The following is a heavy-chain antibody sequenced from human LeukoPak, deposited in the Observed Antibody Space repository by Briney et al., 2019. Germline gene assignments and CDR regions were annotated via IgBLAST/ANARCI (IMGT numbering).Heavy chain of an antibody. CDR2: IYYSGST. CDR1: GGSISSYY. D-gene: IGHD3-3*01. V-gene: IGHV4-59*08. J-gene: IGHJ4*02. CDR3: ARHRLMDFWSGYYEYYFDY. Sequence: PSETLPLTCTVSGGSISSYYWSWIRQPPGKGLEWIGYIYYSGSTNYNPSLKSRVTISVDTSKNQFSLKLSSVTAADTAVYYCARHRLMDFWSGYYEYYFDYWGQGTLVTVSS.